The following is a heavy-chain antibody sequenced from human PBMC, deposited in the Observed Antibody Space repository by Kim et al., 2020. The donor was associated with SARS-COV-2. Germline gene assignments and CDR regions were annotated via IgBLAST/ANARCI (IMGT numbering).Heavy chain of an antibody. J-gene: IGHJ6*03. CDR1: GGTFSSYA. CDR3: ARDPRAAAGTGGKRYYYYYMDV. CDR2: IIPIFGTA. Sequence: SVKVSCKASGGTFSSYAISWVRQAPGQGLEWMGGIIPIFGTANYAQKFQGRVTITADESTSTAYMELSSLRSEDTAVYYCARDPRAAAGTGGKRYYYYYMDVWGKGTTVTVSS. V-gene: IGHV1-69*13. D-gene: IGHD6-13*01.